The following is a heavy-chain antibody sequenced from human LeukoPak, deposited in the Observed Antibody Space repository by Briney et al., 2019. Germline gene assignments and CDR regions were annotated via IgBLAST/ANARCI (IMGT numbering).Heavy chain of an antibody. Sequence: GESLKISCKGSGYSINNYWIGWVRQMPGKGLEWMGIIYPADSDIRYSPSFQGQVTISADKSISTAYLQWSSLKASDTAMYYCARQEYCSGGSCYTWFDPWGQGTLVTVSS. D-gene: IGHD2-15*01. J-gene: IGHJ5*02. CDR3: ARQEYCSGGSCYTWFDP. CDR2: IYPADSDI. V-gene: IGHV5-51*01. CDR1: GYSINNYW.